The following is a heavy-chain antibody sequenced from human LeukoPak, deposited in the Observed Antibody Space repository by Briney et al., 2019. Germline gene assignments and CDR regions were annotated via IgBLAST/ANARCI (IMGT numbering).Heavy chain of an antibody. V-gene: IGHV2-70*20. CDR3: ARISPQRGYFDY. CDR2: IDWDDDK. D-gene: IGHD2-2*01. J-gene: IGHJ4*02. CDR1: GFSLSTSGMC. Sequence: SGPALVKPTQTPTLTCTFSGFSLSTSGMCVSWVRQPPGKALEWLALIDWDDDKYYSTSLKTRLTISKDTSKNQVVLTMTNMDPVDTATYYCARISPQRGYFDYWGQGTLVTVSS.